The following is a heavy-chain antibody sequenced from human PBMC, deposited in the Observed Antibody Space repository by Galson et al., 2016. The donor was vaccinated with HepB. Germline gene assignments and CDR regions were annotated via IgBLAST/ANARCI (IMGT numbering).Heavy chain of an antibody. CDR2: ISGSGITT. Sequence: SLRLSCAASGVTFNNYAMSWVRQAPGKGLEWVSDISGSGITTYYADSVKGRFTITTDKSKKTVYLQMSSLRAEDTAVYYCARLVVSYIDSWGQGTLVTVSP. D-gene: IGHD1-26*01. J-gene: IGHJ5*02. CDR1: GVTFNNYA. CDR3: ARLVVSYIDS. V-gene: IGHV3-23*01.